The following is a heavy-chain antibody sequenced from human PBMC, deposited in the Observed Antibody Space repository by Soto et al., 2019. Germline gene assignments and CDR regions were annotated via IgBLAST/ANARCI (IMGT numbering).Heavy chain of an antibody. CDR1: GGSFRGYY. J-gene: IGHJ5*02. CDR2: INHSGST. CDR3: ARSLGYCISTICYGWFDP. Sequence: QVQLQQWGAGLLKPSETLSLTCAVYGGSFRGYYWCWIRQPPGKGLEWVWEINHSGSTNYNPSLKSRVTISVGTSKNQFSLKLSSESAAGTAVYYCARSLGYCISTICYGWFDPGGQGTLVPVSP. D-gene: IGHD2-2*01. V-gene: IGHV4-34*01.